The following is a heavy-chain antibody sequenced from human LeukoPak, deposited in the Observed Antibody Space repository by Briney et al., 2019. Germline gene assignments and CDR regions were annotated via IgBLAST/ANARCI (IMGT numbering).Heavy chain of an antibody. CDR3: AREIAAASFPN. CDR1: GYTFTGYY. J-gene: IGHJ4*02. CDR2: INPNSGGT. Sequence: VSVKVSCKASGYTFTGYYMHWVRQAPGQGLEWMGWINPNSGGTNYAQKFQGRVTMTRDTSISTAYMELSRLRSDDTAVYCCAREIAAASFPNWGQGTLVTVSS. D-gene: IGHD6-13*01. V-gene: IGHV1-2*02.